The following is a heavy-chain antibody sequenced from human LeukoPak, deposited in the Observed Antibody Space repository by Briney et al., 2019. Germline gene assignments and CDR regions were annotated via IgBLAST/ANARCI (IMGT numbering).Heavy chain of an antibody. V-gene: IGHV3-7*01. J-gene: IGHJ6*02. Sequence: GGSLRLSCAASGFTFSNYWMSWVRQAPGKGLEWVANIKQDGSEKYYVDSVKRRFTISRDNAENSLYLQMNSLRAEDTAVYYCARDSGMDVWGQGTTVTVSS. CDR2: IKQDGSEK. CDR3: ARDSGMDV. CDR1: GFTFSNYW.